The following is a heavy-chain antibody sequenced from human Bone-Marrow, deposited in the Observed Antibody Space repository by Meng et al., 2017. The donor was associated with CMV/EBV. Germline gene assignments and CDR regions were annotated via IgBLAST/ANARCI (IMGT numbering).Heavy chain of an antibody. CDR2: IHPNTGGT. D-gene: IGHD6-19*01. CDR3: AKHGYGSGPSYFDF. V-gene: IGHV1-2*02. J-gene: IGHJ4*02. CDR1: GYTFTGHF. Sequence: ASVKVSCKASGYTFTGHFMHWVRQAPGQGLEWMGWIHPNTGGTNYAQNFQGRVTMTRDTSIRTVYMELSSLRSDDTAIYYCAKHGYGSGPSYFDFWGPGTLVTVSS.